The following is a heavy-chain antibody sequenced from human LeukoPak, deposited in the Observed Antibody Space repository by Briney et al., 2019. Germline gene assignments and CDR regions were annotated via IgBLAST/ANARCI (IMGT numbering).Heavy chain of an antibody. CDR1: GGSISSYY. D-gene: IGHD2-15*01. J-gene: IGHJ4*02. V-gene: IGHV4-59*01. CDR2: IYYSGST. CDR3: ARGVVAAPTNFDY. Sequence: SETLSLTCTVSGGSISSYYWSWIRQPPGKGLEWLGYIYYSGSTNYNPSLKSRVTISVDTSKNQFSLKLSSVTAADTAVFYCARGVVAAPTNFDYWGQGTLVTVSS.